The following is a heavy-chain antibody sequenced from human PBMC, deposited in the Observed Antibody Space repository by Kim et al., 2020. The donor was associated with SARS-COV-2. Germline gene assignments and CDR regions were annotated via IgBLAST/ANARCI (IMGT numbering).Heavy chain of an antibody. CDR1: GYTFTGYY. D-gene: IGHD3-3*01. CDR2: INPNSGGT. J-gene: IGHJ4*02. CDR3: ASLGYDFWSGYPHPDY. V-gene: IGHV1-2*06. Sequence: ASVKVSCKASGYTFTGYYMHWVRQAPGQGLEWMGRINPNSGGTNYAQKFQGRVTMTRDTSISTAYMELSRLRSDDTAVYYCASLGYDFWSGYPHPDYWGQGTLVTVSS.